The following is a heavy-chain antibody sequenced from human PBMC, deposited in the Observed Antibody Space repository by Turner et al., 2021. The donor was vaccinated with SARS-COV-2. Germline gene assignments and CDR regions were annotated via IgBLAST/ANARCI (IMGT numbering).Heavy chain of an antibody. CDR3: ARVNYGGVTVRDYYSYYGMDV. J-gene: IGHJ6*02. CDR1: GGSFSGYY. Sequence: QVQLQQWGAGLLKHSETLSLTCAAYGGSFSGYYWSWIRQSPGKGLEWIGEISHSGSTTYDPSLKSRVTLAVDRSKIQYSLRLSSVTAADTAVYYCARVNYGGVTVRDYYSYYGMDVWGQGTTVTVS. V-gene: IGHV4-34*01. CDR2: ISHSGST. D-gene: IGHD2-21*02.